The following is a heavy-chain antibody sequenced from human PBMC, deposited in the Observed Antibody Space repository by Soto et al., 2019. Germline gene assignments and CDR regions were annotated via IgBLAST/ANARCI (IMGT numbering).Heavy chain of an antibody. CDR1: GFTFSSYS. CDR3: ARDMGGDLAYCGGDCYYPRFDY. D-gene: IGHD2-21*02. V-gene: IGHV3-48*02. Sequence: EVQLVESGGGLVQPGGSLRLSCAASGFTFSSYSMNWVRQAPGKGLEWVSYISSSSSTIYYADSVKGRFTISRDNAKNSLYLQMNSLRDEDTAVYYCARDMGGDLAYCGGDCYYPRFDYWGQGTLVTVSS. J-gene: IGHJ4*02. CDR2: ISSSSSTI.